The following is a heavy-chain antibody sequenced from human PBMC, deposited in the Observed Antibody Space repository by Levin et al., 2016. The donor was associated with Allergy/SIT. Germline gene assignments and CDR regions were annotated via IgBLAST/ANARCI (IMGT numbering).Heavy chain of an antibody. J-gene: IGHJ4*02. CDR1: GFTFSNCA. V-gene: IGHV3-23*01. CDR3: AKDRDSSGYYGQFDY. D-gene: IGHD3-22*01. Sequence: GESLKISCSASGFTFSNCAMHWVRQAPGKGLEWVSAISGSGGSTYYADSVKGRFTISRDNSKNTLYLQMNTLRAEDTAVYYCAKDRDSSGYYGQFDYWGQGTLVTVSS. CDR2: ISGSGGST.